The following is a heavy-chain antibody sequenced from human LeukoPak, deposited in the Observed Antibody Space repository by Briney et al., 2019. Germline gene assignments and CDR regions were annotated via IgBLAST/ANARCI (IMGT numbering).Heavy chain of an antibody. CDR1: GGAVTSHY. J-gene: IGHJ6*03. CDR3: GRAALVGYFSYYSMDV. CDR2: ISNSGST. V-gene: IGHV4-59*02. D-gene: IGHD2-15*01. Sequence: PSETLSLTCTVSGGAVTSHYLTWIRQSPGKGLEWIGDISNSGSTSYNPSLKSRVTISRDTSKNQFSLKLTSVTAADTAVYYCGRAALVGYFSYYSMDVWGKGRTVTVSS.